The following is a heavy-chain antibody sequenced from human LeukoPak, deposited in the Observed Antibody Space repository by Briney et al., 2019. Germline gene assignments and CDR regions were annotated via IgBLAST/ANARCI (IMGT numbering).Heavy chain of an antibody. D-gene: IGHD3-3*01. Sequence: SETLSLTCTVSGGSISSYYWSWIRQPAGKGLEWIGRIYTSGSTNYNPSLKSRVTTSVDTSKNQFSLKLSSVTAADTAVYYCARDLEWSSYFDYWGQGTLVTVSS. CDR3: ARDLEWSSYFDY. V-gene: IGHV4-4*07. J-gene: IGHJ4*02. CDR2: IYTSGST. CDR1: GGSISSYY.